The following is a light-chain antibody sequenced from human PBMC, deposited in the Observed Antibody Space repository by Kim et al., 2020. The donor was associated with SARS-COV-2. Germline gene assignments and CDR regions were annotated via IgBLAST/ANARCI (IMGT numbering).Light chain of an antibody. J-gene: IGKJ1*01. Sequence: PGERATRSSRASQSVTSSNKLAWYQQKPGQAPRLLIYGASSRATGIPDRFSGSGSGTDFTLTISRLEPEDFAVYYCQQYGSSVETFGQGTKVDIK. CDR2: GAS. CDR1: QSVTSSN. V-gene: IGKV3-20*01. CDR3: QQYGSSVET.